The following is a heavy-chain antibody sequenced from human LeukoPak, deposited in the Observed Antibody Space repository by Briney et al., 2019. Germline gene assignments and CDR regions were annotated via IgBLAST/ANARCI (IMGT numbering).Heavy chain of an antibody. Sequence: GGSLRLSCAASGXTFSSYWMSWVRQAPGKGLEWVANIKGDGSDNHYVVSVRGRFTISRDNAKNSLYLQMNSLRAEDTAVYYCARDLGYYRADYWGQGTLVTVSS. J-gene: IGHJ4*02. D-gene: IGHD1-26*01. CDR1: GXTFSSYW. V-gene: IGHV3-7*04. CDR3: ARDLGYYRADY. CDR2: IKGDGSDN.